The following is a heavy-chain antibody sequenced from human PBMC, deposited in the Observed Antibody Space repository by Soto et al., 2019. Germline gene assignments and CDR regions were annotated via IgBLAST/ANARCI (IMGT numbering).Heavy chain of an antibody. V-gene: IGHV3-23*01. D-gene: IGHD2-15*01. CDR3: ARQRWTSCSGGICYFDC. CDR1: GFTFSSYA. Sequence: GGSLRLSCTASGFTFSSYAMSWVRQAPGKGLEWVSAISGSGGTTYYADSVKGRFTTSRDHSKNTPYLQMNSLRAEDTAVYYSARQRWTSCSGGICYFDCGGQGTLVTVAS. CDR2: ISGSGGTT. J-gene: IGHJ4*02.